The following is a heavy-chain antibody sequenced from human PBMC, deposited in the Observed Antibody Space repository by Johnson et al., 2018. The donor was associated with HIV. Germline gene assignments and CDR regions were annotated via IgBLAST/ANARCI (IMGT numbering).Heavy chain of an antibody. J-gene: IGHJ3*02. Sequence: QVQLVESGGGLVQPGGSLRLSCAASGLTFTNAWMNWVRQAPGKGLEWLAVISYDGSNKYYADSVKGRFTISRANSKNTLYLQMNSLRAGDTAVYYCAREGIVFDIWGQGTMVTVSS. CDR3: AREGIVFDI. CDR2: ISYDGSNK. V-gene: IGHV3-30*03. D-gene: IGHD2-15*01. CDR1: GLTFTNAW.